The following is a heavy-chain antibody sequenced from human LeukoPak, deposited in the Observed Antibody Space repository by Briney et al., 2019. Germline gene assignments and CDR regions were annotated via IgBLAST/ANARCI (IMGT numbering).Heavy chain of an antibody. D-gene: IGHD3-22*01. CDR1: AGSFDGYY. CDR3: ARGRLGGYYDSSGYYQRVPDYFDY. CDR2: INHSGST. V-gene: IGHV4-34*01. Sequence: PSETLSLTCAIYAGSFDGYYWSWIRQPPGKGLEWIGEINHSGSTNYKSSLKSRVTMSVDTSKNQFSLRLKSVTAADTAVYYCARGRLGGYYDSSGYYQRVPDYFDYWGQGTLVTVSS. J-gene: IGHJ4*02.